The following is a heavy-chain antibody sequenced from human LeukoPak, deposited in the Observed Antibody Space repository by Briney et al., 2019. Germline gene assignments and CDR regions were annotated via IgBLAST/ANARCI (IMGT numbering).Heavy chain of an antibody. D-gene: IGHD1/OR15-1a*01. CDR3: ARVNKPADYEYYGLDV. Sequence: GGSLRLSCEASGFPFSSYSMNWVRQAPGKGLEWVSYIRSSSTRIYYADSVKGRFTVSGDNAKNSMYLQMTSLRAEDTAVYYCARVNKPADYEYYGLDVWGQGTTVTISS. CDR2: IRSSSTRI. CDR1: GFPFSSYS. J-gene: IGHJ6*02. V-gene: IGHV3-48*01.